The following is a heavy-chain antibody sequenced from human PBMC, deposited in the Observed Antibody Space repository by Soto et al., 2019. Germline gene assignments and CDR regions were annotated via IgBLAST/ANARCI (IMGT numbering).Heavy chain of an antibody. CDR2: ISYDGTKE. CDR3: ARDSSGYYLSLV. V-gene: IGHV3-30-3*01. D-gene: IGHD3-22*01. Sequence: QVQLVESGGGVVQPGRSLRLSCAASGFTFSNYAMHWVRQAPGKGLEWVAVISYDGTKEFYADVVKGRFTISRDNSRNTLYLQMSSLRPEDTAIYYCARDSSGYYLSLVWGQGALVTASS. J-gene: IGHJ4*02. CDR1: GFTFSNYA.